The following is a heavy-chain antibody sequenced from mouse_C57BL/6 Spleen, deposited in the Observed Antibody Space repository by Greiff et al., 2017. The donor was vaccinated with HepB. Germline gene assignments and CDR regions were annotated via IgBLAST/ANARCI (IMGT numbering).Heavy chain of an antibody. D-gene: IGHD2-2*01. CDR3: AIESYGNDSAWFAY. V-gene: IGHV1-74*01. Sequence: VQLQQPGAELVKPGASVKVSCKASGYTFTSYWMHWVKQRPGQGLEWIGRIHPSDSDTNYNQKFKGKATLTVDKSSSTDYMQLSSLTSEDSAVYYCAIESYGNDSAWFAYWGQGTLVTVSA. J-gene: IGHJ3*01. CDR1: GYTFTSYW. CDR2: IHPSDSDT.